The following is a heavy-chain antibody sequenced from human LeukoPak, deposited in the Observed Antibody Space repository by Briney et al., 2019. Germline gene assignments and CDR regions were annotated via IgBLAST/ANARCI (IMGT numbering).Heavy chain of an antibody. CDR3: ARGLGSSSWYLDY. V-gene: IGHV3-74*01. CDR1: GFTFGTYW. CDR2: INSDGGTT. Sequence: PGGSLRLSCGASGFTFGTYWMHWVRQAPGKGLVWVSGINSDGGTTTYADSVKGRFTISRDNAKNTLYLQMNNLRAEDTAIYYCARGLGSSSWYLDYWGQGTLVTVSS. D-gene: IGHD6-13*01. J-gene: IGHJ4*02.